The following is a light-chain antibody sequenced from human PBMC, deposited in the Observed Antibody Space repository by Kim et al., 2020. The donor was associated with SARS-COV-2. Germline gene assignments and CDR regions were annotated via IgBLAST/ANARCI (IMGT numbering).Light chain of an antibody. Sequence: SPGETAILSCRASQSVSSIYLAWYQHKPGQSPRLLIHGASSRATGVPDRFRGGGSGTDFTLTITRLEPEDFAVYYCQQYGRSPTTFGQGTRLEIK. J-gene: IGKJ5*01. CDR1: QSVSSIY. CDR3: QQYGRSPTT. V-gene: IGKV3-20*01. CDR2: GAS.